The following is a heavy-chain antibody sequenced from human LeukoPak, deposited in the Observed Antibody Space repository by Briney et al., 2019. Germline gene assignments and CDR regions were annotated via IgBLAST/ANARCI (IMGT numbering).Heavy chain of an antibody. J-gene: IGHJ4*02. CDR3: ARQISSGYYSSFDY. CDR1: GFTFSGYS. Sequence: GGSLRLSCAASGFTFSGYSMNWVRQAPGKGLEWVSYISSSSSTIYYADSVKGRFTISRDNAKSSLYLQMNSLRDEDTAVYYCARQISSGYYSSFDYWGQGTLVTVSS. V-gene: IGHV3-48*02. CDR2: ISSSSSTI. D-gene: IGHD3-22*01.